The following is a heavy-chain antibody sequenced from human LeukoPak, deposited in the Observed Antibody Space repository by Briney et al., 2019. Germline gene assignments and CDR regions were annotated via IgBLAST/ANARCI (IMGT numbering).Heavy chain of an antibody. CDR3: ARGGGLDV. D-gene: IGHD3-16*01. Sequence: GGSLRLSCAASGFTFSTCAMSWVRQAPGKGLEWVASINHNGNVNYYVDSVKGRFTISRDNAKNSLYLQMSNLRAEDTAVYFCARGGGLDVWGQGATVTVSS. V-gene: IGHV3-7*03. J-gene: IGHJ6*02. CDR2: INHNGNVN. CDR1: GFTFSTCA.